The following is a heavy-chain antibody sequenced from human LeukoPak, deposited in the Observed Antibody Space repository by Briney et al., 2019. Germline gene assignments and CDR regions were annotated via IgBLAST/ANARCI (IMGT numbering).Heavy chain of an antibody. CDR2: ISGSGVST. V-gene: IGHV3-23*01. Sequence: GGSLRLACAASGFRFSSYAMSWVRQAPGKGLEWASAISGSGVSTYYADSVKGRFTASRDNSKNTLYLQMSSLRAEDTAVYYCAKDERNWNYNLASQTYDWGQGTLVTVSS. J-gene: IGHJ4*02. CDR3: AKDERNWNYNLASQTYD. CDR1: GFRFSSYA. D-gene: IGHD1-7*01.